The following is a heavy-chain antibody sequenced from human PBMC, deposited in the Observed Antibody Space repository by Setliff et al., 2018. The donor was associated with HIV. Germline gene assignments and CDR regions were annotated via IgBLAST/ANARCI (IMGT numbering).Heavy chain of an antibody. CDR2: IGSDNGGI. J-gene: IGHJ2*01. D-gene: IGHD3-22*01. Sequence: GESLKLSCEASGFTLSTYAMTWVRQAPGKGLEWVSVIGSDNGGIQYADSVKGRFTISRDNSNKRLYLQMNSLRVEDTATYYCAKYQDSSPIRCFDLWGRGTLVTVSS. V-gene: IGHV3-23*01. CDR1: GFTLSTYA. CDR3: AKYQDSSPIRCFDL.